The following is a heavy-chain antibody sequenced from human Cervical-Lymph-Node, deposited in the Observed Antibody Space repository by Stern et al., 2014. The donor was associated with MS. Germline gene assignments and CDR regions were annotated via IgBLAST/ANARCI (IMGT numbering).Heavy chain of an antibody. V-gene: IGHV3-30-3*01. D-gene: IGHD3-10*01. Sequence: VKLVESGGGLVKPGKSLRLSCAVSGFTFSSFGMHWVWQAQGQGVEWVGVISHKGSNKYYNSSVKSRFTISRDKSNNMEYLQISSLRPDDTALYFCARDPSRFGDNGYFDFWGQGTLVTVSS. CDR1: GFTFSSFG. CDR2: ISHKGSNK. J-gene: IGHJ4*02. CDR3: ARDPSRFGDNGYFDF.